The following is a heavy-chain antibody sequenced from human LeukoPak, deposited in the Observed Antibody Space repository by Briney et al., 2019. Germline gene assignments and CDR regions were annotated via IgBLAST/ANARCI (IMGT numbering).Heavy chain of an antibody. V-gene: IGHV5-51*01. D-gene: IGHD3-10*01. J-gene: IGHJ6*02. CDR1: EYPLATYR. CDR2: LYPVDSDT. Sequence: RGESLNISFKGPEYPLATYRIAWSGQMPGKGLKLMGILYPVDSDTKYNPSLQVQIAISADKSTSTAYLQWSSLKVSDTATYYCARSLPGTMLRGYGMDVWGQGTTVTVSS. CDR3: ARSLPGTMLRGYGMDV.